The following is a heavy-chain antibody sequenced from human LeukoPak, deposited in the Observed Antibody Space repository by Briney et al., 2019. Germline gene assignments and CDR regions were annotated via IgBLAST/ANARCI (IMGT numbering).Heavy chain of an antibody. J-gene: IGHJ6*02. CDR3: ARDRAYCGGDCYRGSYYYGMDV. CDR1: GGSISSYY. V-gene: IGHV4-59*01. Sequence: SETLSLTCTVSGGSISSYYWSWIRQPPGKGLEWIGYIYYSGSTNYNPSLKSRVTISVDTSENQFSLKLSSVTAADTAVYYCARDRAYCGGDCYRGSYYYGMDVWGQGTTVTVSS. CDR2: IYYSGST. D-gene: IGHD2-21*02.